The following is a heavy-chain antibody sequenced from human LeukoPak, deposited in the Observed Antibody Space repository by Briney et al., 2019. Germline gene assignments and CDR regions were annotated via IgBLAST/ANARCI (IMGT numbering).Heavy chain of an antibody. V-gene: IGHV1-18*01. J-gene: IGHJ4*02. Sequence: ATVKVSCKASGYTFPSYGISWVRQAPGQVLEWMGWISAYNGDTNYAQKLQGRVTMTTDTSTSTAYMELRSLISDDTAVYYCARDSSGYSATPYYFDYWGQGTLVTVSS. CDR1: GYTFPSYG. CDR2: ISAYNGDT. D-gene: IGHD3-22*01. CDR3: ARDSSGYSATPYYFDY.